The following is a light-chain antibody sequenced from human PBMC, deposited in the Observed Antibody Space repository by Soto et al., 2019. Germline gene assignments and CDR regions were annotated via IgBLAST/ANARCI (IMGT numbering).Light chain of an antibody. CDR2: KAS. V-gene: IGKV1-5*03. Sequence: DIQMTQSPSTLSGSVGDRVTITCRASQTISSWLAGYQQKPGKAPKLLIYKASTLKSGVPSRFSGSGSGTEFTLTISSLQPDDFATYYCQQYNSYPWTFGQGTKVDIK. CDR1: QTISSW. CDR3: QQYNSYPWT. J-gene: IGKJ1*01.